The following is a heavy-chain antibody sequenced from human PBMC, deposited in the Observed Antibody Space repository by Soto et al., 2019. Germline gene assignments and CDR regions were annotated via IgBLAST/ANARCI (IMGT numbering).Heavy chain of an antibody. CDR2: ISRSSSTI. Sequence: GESLKISCAASGFTFSSYSMNWVRQAPGKGLEWVSYISRSSSTIYYADSVKGRFTVSRDNAKNSLYLQMNSLRDEDTAVYYCASSSRDGRGWFDPWGQGTLVTVSS. V-gene: IGHV3-48*02. CDR1: GFTFSSYS. CDR3: ASSSRDGRGWFDP. D-gene: IGHD2-2*01. J-gene: IGHJ5*02.